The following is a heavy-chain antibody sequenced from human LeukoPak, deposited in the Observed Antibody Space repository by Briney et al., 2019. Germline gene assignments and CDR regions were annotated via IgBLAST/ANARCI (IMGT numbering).Heavy chain of an antibody. CDR3: ARVAYSGYDYRGYFDY. J-gene: IGHJ4*02. CDR1: GVSFSGYY. V-gene: IGHV4-34*01. CDR2: INHNGNT. D-gene: IGHD5-12*01. Sequence: SETLSLTCTVYGVSFSGYYWSWIRQPPGKGLEWIGEINHNGNTNYNPSLKSRVTISVDTSKNQFSLKLSSVTAADTAVFYCARVAYSGYDYRGYFDYWGQGTLVTVSS.